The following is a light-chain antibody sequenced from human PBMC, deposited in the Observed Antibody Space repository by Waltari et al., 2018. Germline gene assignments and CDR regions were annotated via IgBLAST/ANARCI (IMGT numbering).Light chain of an antibody. CDR2: EYT. V-gene: IGLV2-23*01. CDR1: SSDVGSYNL. CDR3: CAHAGSGIWV. Sequence: QSALTQPASVSGSPGQSITLSCTGTSSDVGSYNLVSWYQQHPGKVPKLIIYEYTKRPSGVSDRFSGSKSGNTASLTISGLQAEDEADYHCCAHAGSGIWVFGGGTKLTVL. J-gene: IGLJ3*02.